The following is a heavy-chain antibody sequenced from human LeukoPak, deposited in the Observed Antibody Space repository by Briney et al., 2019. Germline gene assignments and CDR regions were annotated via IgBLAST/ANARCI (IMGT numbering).Heavy chain of an antibody. CDR2: IYYRGST. CDR1: GGSISSYY. D-gene: IGHD3-22*01. CDR3: ARYYYDSSGYYYFDY. Sequence: SETLSLTCTVSGGSISSYYWSWIRQPPGKGLEWIGYIYYRGSTNYNPSLKSRVTISVDTSKNQFSLKLSSVTAADTAVYYCARYYYDSSGYYYFDYWGQGTLVTVSS. J-gene: IGHJ4*02. V-gene: IGHV4-59*01.